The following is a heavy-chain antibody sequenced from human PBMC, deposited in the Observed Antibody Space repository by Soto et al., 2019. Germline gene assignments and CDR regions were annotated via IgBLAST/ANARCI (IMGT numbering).Heavy chain of an antibody. D-gene: IGHD3-10*01. V-gene: IGHV1-8*01. CDR1: GYTFTSYD. CDR3: AIGGLDLGGYGMDV. CDR2: MSPNSGNA. Sequence: QVQLVQSGAEVKKPGASVKVSCKASGYTFTSYDINWIRQATGQGLEWMGWMSPNSGNAGYAQKFHGRVTMTRITPIRTAYMELSSLKSEDTAVYYCAIGGLDLGGYGMDVWGQGTTVTVSS. J-gene: IGHJ6*02.